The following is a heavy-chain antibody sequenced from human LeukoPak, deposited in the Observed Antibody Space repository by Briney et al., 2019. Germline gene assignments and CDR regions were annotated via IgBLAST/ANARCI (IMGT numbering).Heavy chain of an antibody. Sequence: ASVKVSCKVSGYTLTELSMHWVRQAPGKGLEWMGGFDPEDGETIYAQKFQGRVTMTEDTSTDTAYMELSSLRSEDTAVYYCATGRSYYDSSGYQFFDYWGQGTLVTVSS. V-gene: IGHV1-24*01. CDR2: FDPEDGET. D-gene: IGHD3-22*01. J-gene: IGHJ4*02. CDR1: GYTLTELS. CDR3: ATGRSYYDSSGYQFFDY.